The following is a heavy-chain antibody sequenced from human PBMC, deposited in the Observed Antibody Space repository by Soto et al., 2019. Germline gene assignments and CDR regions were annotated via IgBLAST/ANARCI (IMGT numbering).Heavy chain of an antibody. CDR2: VNPILSMS. V-gene: IGHV1-69*02. D-gene: IGHD3-10*01. Sequence: SVKVSCKASGGTFSSYTISWVRQAPGLGLEWMGRVNPILSMSNYAQKFQGRVTMTADKSTSTAYMELRSLRSEDTAFYYCATSYGSGYRAFDYWGQGALVTVSS. CDR1: GGTFSSYT. J-gene: IGHJ4*02. CDR3: ATSYGSGYRAFDY.